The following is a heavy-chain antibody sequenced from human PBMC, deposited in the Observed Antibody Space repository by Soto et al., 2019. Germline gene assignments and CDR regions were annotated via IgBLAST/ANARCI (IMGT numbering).Heavy chain of an antibody. CDR1: GFTFSSYS. J-gene: IGHJ6*02. D-gene: IGHD5-12*01. Sequence: EVQLVESGGGLVKPGGSLRLSCAASGFTFSSYSMNWVRQAPGKGLEWVSSISSSSSYIYYADSVKGRFTISRDKAKNSLYLQMNSLRAEDTAVYYCARTGARDGYNHYYYYGMDVWGQGTTVTVSS. CDR2: ISSSSSYI. V-gene: IGHV3-21*01. CDR3: ARTGARDGYNHYYYYGMDV.